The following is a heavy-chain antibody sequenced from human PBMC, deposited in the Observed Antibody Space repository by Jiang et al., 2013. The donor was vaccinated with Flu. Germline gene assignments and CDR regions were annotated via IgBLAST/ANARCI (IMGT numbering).Heavy chain of an antibody. CDR3: ARVNGGYSSGGPFDY. CDR2: IIPIFETT. V-gene: IGHV1-69*06. J-gene: IGHJ4*02. D-gene: IGHD5-18*01. CDR1: GDTFSSYA. Sequence: EVKKPGSSVKVSCKASGDTFSSYAVSWVRQAPGQGLEWMGGIIPIFETTNFAQKFQGRVTFTADKSTSTAYMELSSLRSEDTAVYYCARVNGGYSSGGPFDYWGPGNPG.